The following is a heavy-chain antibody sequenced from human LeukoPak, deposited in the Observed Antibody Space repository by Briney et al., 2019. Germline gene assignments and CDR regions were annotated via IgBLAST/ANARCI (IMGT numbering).Heavy chain of an antibody. V-gene: IGHV1-2*02. CDR1: GYTFTFHY. CDR2: INPDSGDT. D-gene: IGHD6-13*01. Sequence: ASVKVSCKASGYTFTFHYLHWVRQAPGQGLECMGWINPDSGDTHYAQRFQGRVSVTRDTSITTAYMALSPLRSDDTAMYYCARDAPIAAAGSDYWGQGTLVTVSS. J-gene: IGHJ4*02. CDR3: ARDAPIAAAGSDY.